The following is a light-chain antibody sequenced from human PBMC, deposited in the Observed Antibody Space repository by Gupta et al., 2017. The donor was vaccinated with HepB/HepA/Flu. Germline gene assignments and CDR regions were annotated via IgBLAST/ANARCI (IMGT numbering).Light chain of an antibody. CDR3: MQAIHSPWT. V-gene: IGKV2-30*02. CDR2: RVS. Sequence: DVVMTQSPVSLPVTLGQPASISCRSSQSLVHRDGNTYLNLFQQRPGQSPRRLIYRVSNRDSGVPDRVSGSGAGADFTLRITRVDAEDVGGYYCMQAIHSPWTFGQGTKVEI. CDR1: QSLVHRDGNTY. J-gene: IGKJ1*01.